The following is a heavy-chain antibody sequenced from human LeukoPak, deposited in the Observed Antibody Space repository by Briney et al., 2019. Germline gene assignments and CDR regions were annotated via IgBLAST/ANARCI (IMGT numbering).Heavy chain of an antibody. CDR1: GFTFSSYS. Sequence: PGGSLRLSCAASGFTFSSYSMNWVRQAPGKGLEWVSSISSSSSYIYYADSVKGRFTISRDNAKNSLYLQMNSLRAEDTAAYYCARTRDYYDSSGAFDYWGQGTLVTVSS. CDR3: ARTRDYYDSSGAFDY. J-gene: IGHJ4*02. V-gene: IGHV3-21*01. CDR2: ISSSSSYI. D-gene: IGHD3-22*01.